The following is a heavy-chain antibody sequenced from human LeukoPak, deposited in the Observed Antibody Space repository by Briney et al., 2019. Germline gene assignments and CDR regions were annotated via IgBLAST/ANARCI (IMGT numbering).Heavy chain of an antibody. J-gene: IGHJ6*03. V-gene: IGHV3-23*01. CDR3: AKPPWIDTAMVTIYYYMDV. CDR2: ISGSGGST. D-gene: IGHD5-18*01. CDR1: GFTFSSYA. Sequence: GGSLRLSCAASGFTFSSYAMSWVRQAPGKGLEWVSAISGSGGSTYYADSVKGRFTISRDNSKNTLYLQMNSLRAEDTAVYCCAKPPWIDTAMVTIYYYMDVWGKGTTVTVSS.